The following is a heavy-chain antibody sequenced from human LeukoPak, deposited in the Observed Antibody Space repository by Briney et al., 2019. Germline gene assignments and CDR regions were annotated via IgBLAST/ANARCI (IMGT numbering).Heavy chain of an antibody. J-gene: IGHJ4*02. V-gene: IGHV3-21*01. D-gene: IGHD3-9*01. CDR3: ARDPTHYLRYGYFDY. CDR2: INNDGSYI. Sequence: GGSLRLCCAASGFIFSNSAMNWVRQAPGKGLEWVSSINNDGSYIYYAGSVEGRFTISRDNAKNSLYLRLNSLRVEDTAVYYCARDPTHYLRYGYFDYWGQGTLVTVSS. CDR1: GFIFSNSA.